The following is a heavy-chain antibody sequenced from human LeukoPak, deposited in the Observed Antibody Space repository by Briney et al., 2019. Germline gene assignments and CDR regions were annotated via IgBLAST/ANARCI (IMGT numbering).Heavy chain of an antibody. V-gene: IGHV1-18*01. CDR2: ISAYNGNT. CDR1: GYTFTGYG. Sequence: ASVKVSCKASGYTFTGYGISWVRQAPGQGLEWMGWISAYNGNTNYAQKLQGRVTMTTDTSTSTAYMELWSLRSDDTAVYYCARGNGYSSGWYVGYYFDYWGQGTLVTVSS. CDR3: ARGNGYSSGWYVGYYFDY. D-gene: IGHD6-19*01. J-gene: IGHJ4*02.